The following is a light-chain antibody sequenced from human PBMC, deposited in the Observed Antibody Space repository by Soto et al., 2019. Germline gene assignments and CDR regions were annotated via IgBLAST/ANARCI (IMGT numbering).Light chain of an antibody. CDR3: QQSNSPLT. V-gene: IGKV1-5*01. CDR1: QSISSW. Sequence: DIQMTQSPSTLSASVGDRVTITCRASQSISSWLAWYQQKPGKAPKLLIYDASSLESGVPSRFSGSGSGTEFTLTISSLQPDDFATYYCQQSNSPLTFGQGTKVDIK. J-gene: IGKJ1*01. CDR2: DAS.